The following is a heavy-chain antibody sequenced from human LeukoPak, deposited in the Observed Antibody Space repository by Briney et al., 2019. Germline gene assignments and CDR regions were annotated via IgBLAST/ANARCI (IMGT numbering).Heavy chain of an antibody. V-gene: IGHV1-46*01. J-gene: IGHJ4*02. CDR3: AREESGGYFDY. CDR1: GYTFTTYY. D-gene: IGHD2-8*02. CDR2: INPSGTNT. Sequence: GASVKVSYTPSGYTFTTYYMHWVRQAPGQGLEWMGLINPSGTNTNYAQKFRGRVTMTRDTSTSTVYMDLSSLRSEDTAMYFCAREESGGYFDYWGQGTLVTVSS.